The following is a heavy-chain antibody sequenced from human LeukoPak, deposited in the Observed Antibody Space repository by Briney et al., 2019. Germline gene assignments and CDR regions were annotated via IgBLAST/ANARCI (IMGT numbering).Heavy chain of an antibody. J-gene: IGHJ3*02. Sequence: PGGSLRLSCAASGFTFSTNAMGWIRQAPGKGLEWVSYISSSGSTIYYADSVRGRFTISRDNAKNSLYLQMNSLRAEDTAVYYCARGVRRYYDFWSGYYPDAFDIWGQGTMVTVSS. CDR1: GFTFSTNA. D-gene: IGHD3-3*01. CDR2: ISSSGSTI. CDR3: ARGVRRYYDFWSGYYPDAFDI. V-gene: IGHV3-11*01.